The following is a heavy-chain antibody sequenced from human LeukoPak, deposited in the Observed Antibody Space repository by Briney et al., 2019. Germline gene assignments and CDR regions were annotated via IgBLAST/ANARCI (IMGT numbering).Heavy chain of an antibody. J-gene: IGHJ4*02. CDR2: ILPDGRDT. V-gene: IGHV1-2*02. CDR1: GYTFAAHH. Sequence: EASVKVSCKASGYTFAAHHIHWVRQAPGQGLEWMGWILPDGRDTKYSQKFQDRMTLTTDTSTNTAYMELSRIRPDDTAVYYCSGRYGPGPVWGQGTLISASP. CDR3: SGRYGPGPV. D-gene: IGHD3-10*01.